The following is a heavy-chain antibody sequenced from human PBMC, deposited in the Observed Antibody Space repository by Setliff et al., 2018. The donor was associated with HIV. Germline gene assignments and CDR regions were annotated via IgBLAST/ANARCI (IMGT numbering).Heavy chain of an antibody. D-gene: IGHD3-22*01. CDR2: ISSDSTDI. J-gene: IGHJ4*02. Sequence: PGGSLRLSCAASGFTFSSYTMNWVRQAPGKGLEWVSSISSDSTDIYYADSMKGRFTISRDNAKNSLYLQMSSLGAEDTAVYYCARGDVYYYDSEGYYLLEYWGQGTPVTVSS. V-gene: IGHV3-21*01. CDR1: GFTFSSYT. CDR3: ARGDVYYYDSEGYYLLEY.